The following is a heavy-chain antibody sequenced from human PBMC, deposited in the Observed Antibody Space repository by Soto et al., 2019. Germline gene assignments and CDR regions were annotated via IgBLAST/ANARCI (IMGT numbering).Heavy chain of an antibody. V-gene: IGHV3-30*18. J-gene: IGHJ6*02. CDR2: ISYDGSNK. Sequence: GGSLRLSCAASGFTFSSYGMHWVRQAPGKGLEWVAVISYDGSNKYYADSVKGRFTISRDNSKNTLYLQMNSLRAEDTAVYYCAKEGRGVVGAGDYYYYGMDVWGQGTTVTVSS. D-gene: IGHD1-26*01. CDR3: AKEGRGVVGAGDYYYYGMDV. CDR1: GFTFSSYG.